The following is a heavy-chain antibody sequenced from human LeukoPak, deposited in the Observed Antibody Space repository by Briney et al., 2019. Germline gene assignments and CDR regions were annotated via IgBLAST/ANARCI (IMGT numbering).Heavy chain of an antibody. Sequence: GGSLRLSCAASGFTFSTYWMHWVRQIPGKGLVLVSRINSDESGRSYADSVKGRFTISRDNAKNTPYLQMNSLRAEDTAVYYCARSIEDYCDSSGFYAYWGQGTLVTVSS. J-gene: IGHJ4*02. V-gene: IGHV3-74*01. CDR1: GFTFSTYW. CDR3: ARSIEDYCDSSGFYAY. CDR2: INSDESGR. D-gene: IGHD3-22*01.